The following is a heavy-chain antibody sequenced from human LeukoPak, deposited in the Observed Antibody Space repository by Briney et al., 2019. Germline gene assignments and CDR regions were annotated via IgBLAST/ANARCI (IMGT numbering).Heavy chain of an antibody. CDR2: INHSGST. CDR1: GGSFSGYY. J-gene: IGHJ4*02. D-gene: IGHD4-17*01. V-gene: IGHV4-34*01. CDR3: ANGDYASFFDY. Sequence: PSETLSLTCAVYGGSFSGYYWSWIRQPPGKGLEWMGEINHSGSTNYNPSLKSRVTISVDTSQNQFSLKLSSVTAADTAVYYCANGDYASFFDYWGQGTLVTVSS.